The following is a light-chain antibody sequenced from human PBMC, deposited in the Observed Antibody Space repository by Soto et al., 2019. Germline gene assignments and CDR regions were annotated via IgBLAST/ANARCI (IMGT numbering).Light chain of an antibody. Sequence: QSALTQPASVSGSPGQSITISCTGTSSDVGGYNSVSWYQQHPGKAPKLMIYEVSNRPSGVSNRFSGSKSGNTASLIISGLQAEDEADYYCSSYTSSNTWVFGGGTKLTVL. CDR3: SSYTSSNTWV. CDR1: SSDVGGYNS. V-gene: IGLV2-14*01. J-gene: IGLJ3*02. CDR2: EVS.